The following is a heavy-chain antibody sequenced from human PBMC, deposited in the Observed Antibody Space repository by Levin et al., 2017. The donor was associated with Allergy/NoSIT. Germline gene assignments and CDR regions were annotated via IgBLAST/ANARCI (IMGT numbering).Heavy chain of an antibody. CDR1: GGSISSHY. V-gene: IGHV4-59*08. D-gene: IGHD6-19*01. Sequence: SETLSLTCSVSGGSISSHYWSWIRQPPGKGLEWIGYIYYSGSTNYNPSLKSRVTISVDTSKSQFSLNLGSVTAADTAVYYCARRYRSGWYEDYWGQGTVVTVSS. CDR3: ARRYRSGWYEDY. CDR2: IYYSGST. J-gene: IGHJ4*02.